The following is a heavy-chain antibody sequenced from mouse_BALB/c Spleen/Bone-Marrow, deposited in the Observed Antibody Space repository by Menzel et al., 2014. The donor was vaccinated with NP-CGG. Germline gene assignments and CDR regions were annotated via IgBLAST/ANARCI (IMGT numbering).Heavy chain of an antibody. Sequence: VQLKESGGGLVQPGGSLRLSCATSGFTFTDYYMSWVRQPPGKALEWLGFIRNKAKGYTTHYSASVKGRFTISRDNSQSISYLQMNTLRAEDNATYYCARDENVGIYWYFDVWGAGTTVTVSS. V-gene: IGHV7-3*02. CDR2: IRNKAKGYTT. CDR3: ARDENVGIYWYFDV. CDR1: GFTFTDYY. J-gene: IGHJ1*01.